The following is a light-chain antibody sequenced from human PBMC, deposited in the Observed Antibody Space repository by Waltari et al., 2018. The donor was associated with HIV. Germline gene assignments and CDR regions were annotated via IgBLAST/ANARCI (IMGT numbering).Light chain of an antibody. J-gene: IGKJ1*01. CDR3: QQYNSYSWT. CDR2: KAS. CDR1: QSISSW. V-gene: IGKV1-5*03. Sequence: DTQMTQSPSTLSASVGDRVPITCRASQSISSWLAWYQQKPGNAPKLLIYKASSLESGVPSRFSGSGSGTEFTLTISSLQPDDFATYYCQQYNSYSWTLGQGTKVEIK.